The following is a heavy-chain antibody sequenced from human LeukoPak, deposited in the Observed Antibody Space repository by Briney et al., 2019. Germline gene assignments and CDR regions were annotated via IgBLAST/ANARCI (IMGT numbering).Heavy chain of an antibody. Sequence: GGSLRLSCAVSGFSFSSHWVHWVRQAPGKGLVWVSRISDDGSYTSNVDSVKGRFTISRDNVNNMLYLHMNSLRAEDTAVYYCASFGISWRSSYWGQGTLVTVSS. V-gene: IGHV3-74*01. CDR3: ASFGISWRSSY. CDR2: ISDDGSYT. CDR1: GFSFSSHW. D-gene: IGHD2-21*01. J-gene: IGHJ4*02.